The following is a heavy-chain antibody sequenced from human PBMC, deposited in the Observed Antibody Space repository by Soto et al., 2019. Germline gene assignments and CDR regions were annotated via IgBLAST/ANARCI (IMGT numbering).Heavy chain of an antibody. CDR1: GYTFINYY. Sequence: QVQLVQSGAEVKKPGASVKVSCKASGYTFINYYMHWVRQAPGQGLEWMGIINPNGGSTTYAQKFQGRVTLTRDTSTKTVNMELSSPRSEDTAVYYCAREKWLVRRNDPFDIWGQGTMVTVSS. CDR2: INPNGGST. CDR3: AREKWLVRRNDPFDI. J-gene: IGHJ3*02. V-gene: IGHV1-46*01. D-gene: IGHD6-19*01.